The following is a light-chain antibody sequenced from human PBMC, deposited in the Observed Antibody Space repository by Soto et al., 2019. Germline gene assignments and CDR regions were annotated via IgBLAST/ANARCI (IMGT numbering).Light chain of an antibody. CDR2: ANS. V-gene: IGLV1-40*01. J-gene: IGLJ2*01. Sequence: QSVLTQPPSVSGAPGQRVTMSCTGSSSNIGAGYDVHWYQQLPGTAPKLLIFANSNRPSGVPDRFSGSKSGTSASLAITGLQAEDEADYYCHSYDSSLSGSVVFGGGTQLTVL. CDR3: HSYDSSLSGSVV. CDR1: SSNIGAGYD.